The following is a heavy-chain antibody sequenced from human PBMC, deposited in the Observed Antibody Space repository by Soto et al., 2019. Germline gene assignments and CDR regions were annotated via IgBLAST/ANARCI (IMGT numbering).Heavy chain of an antibody. Sequence: PSETLSLTCTVSGGSISSDYWTWIRQPPGRALEWIGYIYYSGTTNYNPSLKSRVTISEDASKTQFSLKLRSVTAADTAVYFCARRARQDCSTTSCHGSYYYYGMDVWGQGTTVTVSS. J-gene: IGHJ6*02. V-gene: IGHV4-59*01. CDR1: GGSISSDY. D-gene: IGHD2-2*01. CDR2: IYYSGTT. CDR3: ARRARQDCSTTSCHGSYYYYGMDV.